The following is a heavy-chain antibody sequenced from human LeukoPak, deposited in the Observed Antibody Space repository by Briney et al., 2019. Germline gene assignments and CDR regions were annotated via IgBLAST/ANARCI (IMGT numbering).Heavy chain of an antibody. CDR2: VSGSGDRM. CDR3: AKAAAAPGFDF. J-gene: IGHJ4*02. V-gene: IGHV3-23*01. D-gene: IGHD6-13*01. CDR1: GFTSSSYA. Sequence: GSLRLSCAASGFTSSSYALNWVRQAPGKGLEWVATVSGSGDRMYHADSVKGRFTISRDNSKNTIYLQMNSLRAEDTALYYCAKAAAAPGFDFWGQGTLVTVSS.